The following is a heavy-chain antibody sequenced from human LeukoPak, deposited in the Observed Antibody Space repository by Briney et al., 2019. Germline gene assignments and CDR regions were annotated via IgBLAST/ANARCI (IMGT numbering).Heavy chain of an antibody. V-gene: IGHV3-30*04. CDR3: ARDPDSSGYYFDY. Sequence: GGSLRLSCAASGFTFSSYAMHWVRQAPGKGLEWVAVISYDGSNKYYADSVKGRFTISRDNSKNTPYLQMNSLRAEDTAVYYCARDPDSSGYYFDYWGQGTLVTVSS. J-gene: IGHJ4*02. D-gene: IGHD3-22*01. CDR2: ISYDGSNK. CDR1: GFTFSSYA.